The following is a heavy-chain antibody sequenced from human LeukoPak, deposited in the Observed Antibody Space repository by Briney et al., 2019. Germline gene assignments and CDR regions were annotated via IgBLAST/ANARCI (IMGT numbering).Heavy chain of an antibody. Sequence: ASVKVSCKASGGSFSNYVITWERQAPGQGLEWMGIINPSGGSTSYAQKFQGRVTMTRDTSTSTVYMELSSLRSEDTAVYYCARGKVSSSPFDYWGQGTLVTVSS. CDR1: GGSFSNYV. J-gene: IGHJ4*02. CDR2: INPSGGST. CDR3: ARGKVSSSPFDY. V-gene: IGHV1-46*01. D-gene: IGHD6-6*01.